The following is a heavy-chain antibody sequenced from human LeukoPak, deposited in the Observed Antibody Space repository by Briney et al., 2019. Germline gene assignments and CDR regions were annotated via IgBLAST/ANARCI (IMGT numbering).Heavy chain of an antibody. J-gene: IGHJ3*02. CDR3: ARDLTGSCTTGAFDI. Sequence: SETLSLTFTVSGGSISSYYWSWIRQPPGKGLEWIGTIYYSGSTYYNPSLKSRVTISVDTSKNQFSLKLSSVTAADTAVFYCARDLTGSCTTGAFDIWGQGTMVTVSS. V-gene: IGHV4-59*04. D-gene: IGHD1-1*01. CDR2: IYYSGST. CDR1: GGSISSYY.